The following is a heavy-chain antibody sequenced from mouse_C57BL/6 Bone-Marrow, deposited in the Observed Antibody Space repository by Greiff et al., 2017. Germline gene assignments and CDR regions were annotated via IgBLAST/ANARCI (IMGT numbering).Heavy chain of an antibody. V-gene: IGHV5-2*01. D-gene: IGHD2-3*01. CDR2: INSDGGST. CDR3: ARGYDGYPAWFAY. Sequence: DVQLVESGGGLVQPGESLKLSCESNEYEFPSHDMSWVRKTPEKRLELVAAINSDGGSTYYPDTMESRFILSRDNTKKTLYLQMSSLRSEDTALYYCARGYDGYPAWFAYWGQGTLVTVSA. J-gene: IGHJ3*01. CDR1: EYEFPSHD.